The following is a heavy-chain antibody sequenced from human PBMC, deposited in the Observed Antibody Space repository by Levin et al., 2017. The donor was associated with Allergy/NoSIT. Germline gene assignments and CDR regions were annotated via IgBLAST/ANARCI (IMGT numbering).Heavy chain of an antibody. J-gene: IGHJ6*02. D-gene: IGHD7-27*01. CDR1: GGSISGYY. V-gene: IGHV4-59*01. CDR3: ARDRTITTTGETYFYGMDV. CDR2: IYYSGST. Sequence: TLSLTCTVSGGSISGYYWSWIRQPPGKGLEWIGYIYYSGSTKYNPSLKSRVTISVDTSKNQFSLKLSSVTAADTAVYYCARDRTITTTGETYFYGMDVWGQGTTVTVSS.